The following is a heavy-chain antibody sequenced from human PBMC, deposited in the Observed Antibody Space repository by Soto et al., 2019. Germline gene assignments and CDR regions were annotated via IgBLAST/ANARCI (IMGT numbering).Heavy chain of an antibody. CDR3: ARDITIFGVVTLGLYYGMDV. D-gene: IGHD3-3*01. J-gene: IGHJ6*02. CDR2: TYYRSKWYN. V-gene: IGHV6-1*01. Sequence: SQTLSLTCAISGDSVSSNSAAWNWIRQSPSRGLEWLGRTYYRSKWYNDYAVSVKSRITINPDTSKNQFSLQLNSVTPEDTAVYYCARDITIFGVVTLGLYYGMDVWGQGTTVTVSS. CDR1: GDSVSSNSAA.